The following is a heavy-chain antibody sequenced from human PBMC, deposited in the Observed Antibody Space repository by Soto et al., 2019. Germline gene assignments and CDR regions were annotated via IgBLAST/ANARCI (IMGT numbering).Heavy chain of an antibody. CDR2: ISSSSGYI. Sequence: GGSLRLSCAASGFTFSSYSMNWVRQAPGKGLEWVSSISSSSGYIYYADSVKGRFTISRDNAKNSLYQQMNSLRAEDTAVYYCARGSAVPAAIIVRYWGQGTLVTVSS. CDR3: ARGSAVPAAIIVRY. CDR1: GFTFSSYS. D-gene: IGHD2-2*02. J-gene: IGHJ4*02. V-gene: IGHV3-21*01.